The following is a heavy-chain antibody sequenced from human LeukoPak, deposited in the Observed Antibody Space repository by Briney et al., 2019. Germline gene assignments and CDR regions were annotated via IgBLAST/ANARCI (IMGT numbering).Heavy chain of an antibody. CDR2: VVVGSGNT. J-gene: IGHJ4*02. CDR1: GFTFTSSA. D-gene: IGHD6-13*01. Sequence: SVKVSCKASGFTFTSSAMQWVRQAHGQRLEWIGWVVVGSGNTNYAQEFQERVTITRDMSTSTAYMELSSLRSEDTAVYYCAAQSIAAAGMDYWGQGTLVTVSS. V-gene: IGHV1-58*02. CDR3: AAQSIAAAGMDY.